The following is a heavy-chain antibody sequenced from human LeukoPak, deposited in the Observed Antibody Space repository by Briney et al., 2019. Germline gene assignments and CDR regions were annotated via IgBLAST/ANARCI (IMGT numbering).Heavy chain of an antibody. D-gene: IGHD2-2*01. V-gene: IGHV4-39*07. CDR3: AKDGGYCSSTSCSNLDY. CDR1: GGSISSSSYY. Sequence: SETLSLTCTVSGGSISSSSYYWGWIRQPPGKGLEWIGSIYYSGSTYYNPSLKSRVTVSVDTSKNQFSLKLSSVTAADTAVYYCAKDGGYCSSTSCSNLDYWGQGTLVTVSP. J-gene: IGHJ4*02. CDR2: IYYSGST.